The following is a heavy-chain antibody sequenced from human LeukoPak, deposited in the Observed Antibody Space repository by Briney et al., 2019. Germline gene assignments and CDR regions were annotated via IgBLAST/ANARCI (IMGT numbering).Heavy chain of an antibody. D-gene: IGHD3-9*01. V-gene: IGHV3-30-3*01. CDR2: ISYDGSNK. CDR3: ARGARYDILTGALDY. J-gene: IGHJ4*02. Sequence: PGGSLRLSCAASGFTFSSYAMHWVRQAPGKGLEWVAVISYDGSNKYYADSVKGRFTISRDNSKNTLYLQMNSLRAEDTAVYYCARGARYDILTGALDYWGQGTLVTVSS. CDR1: GFTFSSYA.